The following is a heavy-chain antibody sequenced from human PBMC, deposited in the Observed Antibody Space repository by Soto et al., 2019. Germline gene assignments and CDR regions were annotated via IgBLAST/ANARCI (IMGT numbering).Heavy chain of an antibody. CDR1: GFSFSSYA. CDR2: ISGSGGST. D-gene: IGHD4-17*01. CDR3: ANSGGVSTVTTRRYFDS. Sequence: GGSLRLSCAASGFSFSSYAMGWVRQAPGKGLEWVSAISGSGGSTYYADSVKGRFTISRDNSKNTLYLQMNSLRAEDTDVYSCANSGGVSTVTTRRYFDSWGQGTLVTVSS. V-gene: IGHV3-23*01. J-gene: IGHJ4*02.